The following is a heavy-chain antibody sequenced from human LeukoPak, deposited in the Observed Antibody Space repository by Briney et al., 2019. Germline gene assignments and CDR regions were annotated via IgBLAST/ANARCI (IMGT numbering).Heavy chain of an antibody. CDR2: INHSGST. D-gene: IGHD5-24*01. J-gene: IGHJ4*02. Sequence: SETLSLTCAVYGGSFSGYYWSWIRQPPGKGLEWIGEINHSGSTNYNPSLKSRVTISVDTSKNQFSLRLSSVTAADTAVCYCARGIRDGYNYQAFDYWGQGTLVTVSS. V-gene: IGHV4-34*01. CDR3: ARGIRDGYNYQAFDY. CDR1: GGSFSGYY.